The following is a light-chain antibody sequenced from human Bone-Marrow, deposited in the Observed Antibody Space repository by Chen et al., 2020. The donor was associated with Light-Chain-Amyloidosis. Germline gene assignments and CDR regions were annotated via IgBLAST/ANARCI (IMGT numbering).Light chain of an antibody. V-gene: IGLV3-21*02. J-gene: IGLJ3*02. CDR2: DNR. CDR3: QVWDTSINQGV. CDR1: NVGSKS. Sequence: SYVLTQPPSVSVAPGQTARIPCGGNNVGSKSVQWYQQKPGQAPVLVVYDNRDRPSGIPERFSGSNSGNTATLTISRVEAGDAADYYCQVWDTSINQGVFGGGTKLTVL.